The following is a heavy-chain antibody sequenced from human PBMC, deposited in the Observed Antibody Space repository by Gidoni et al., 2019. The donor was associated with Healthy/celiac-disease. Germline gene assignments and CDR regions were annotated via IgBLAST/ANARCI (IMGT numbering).Heavy chain of an antibody. CDR1: GFTFSSYS. CDR2: ISSSSSYI. CDR3: AMGHSTVTTPGY. J-gene: IGHJ4*02. D-gene: IGHD4-4*01. Sequence: EVQVVESRGGLVKPGGSLRLSCAASGFTFSSYSMNWGRQAPGKGLEWFSSISSSSSYIYYAASVKRRFTISRDNAKNSLYLQMNSLRAEDTAVYYCAMGHSTVTTPGYWGQGTLVTVSS. V-gene: IGHV3-21*01.